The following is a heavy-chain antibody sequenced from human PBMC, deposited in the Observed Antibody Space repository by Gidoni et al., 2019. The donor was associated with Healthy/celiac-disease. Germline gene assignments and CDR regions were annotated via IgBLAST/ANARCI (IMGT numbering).Heavy chain of an antibody. J-gene: IGHJ5*02. CDR1: GGSISSSSYY. CDR3: ARLVVVPAAPRKSWFDP. V-gene: IGHV4-39*01. D-gene: IGHD2-2*01. Sequence: QLQLQESGPGLVKPSETLSLTCTVSGGSISSSSYYWGWIRQPPGKGLEWIGSIYYSGSTYYNPSLKSRVTISVDTSKNQFSLKLSSVTAADTAVYYCARLVVVPAAPRKSWFDPWGQGTLVTVSS. CDR2: IYYSGST.